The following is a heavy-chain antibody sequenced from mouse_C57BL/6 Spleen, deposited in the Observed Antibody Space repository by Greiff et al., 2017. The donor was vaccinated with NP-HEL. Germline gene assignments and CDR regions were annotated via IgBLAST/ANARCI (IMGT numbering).Heavy chain of an antibody. Sequence: EVQVVESGGDLVKPGGSLKLSCAASGFTFSSYGMSWVRQTPDKRLEWVATISSGGSYTYYPDSVKGRFTISRDNAKNTLYLQMSSLKSEDTAMYYCARHGDDYDVPWFAYWGQGTLVTVSA. CDR1: GFTFSSYG. CDR3: ARHGDDYDVPWFAY. J-gene: IGHJ3*01. V-gene: IGHV5-6*01. CDR2: ISSGGSYT. D-gene: IGHD2-4*01.